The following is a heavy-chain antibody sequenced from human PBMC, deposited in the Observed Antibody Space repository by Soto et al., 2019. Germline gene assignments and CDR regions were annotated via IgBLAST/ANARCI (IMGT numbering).Heavy chain of an antibody. Sequence: GGSLRLSCAASGFTFSSYAMSWVRQAPGKGLEWVSAISGSGGSTYYADSVKGRFTISRDNSKNTLYLQMNSLRAEDTAVYYCAKYERSRELFPWLLPSGGAFDIWGQGTMVTVSS. CDR3: AKYERSRELFPWLLPSGGAFDI. D-gene: IGHD2-21*01. CDR2: ISGSGGST. J-gene: IGHJ3*02. CDR1: GFTFSSYA. V-gene: IGHV3-23*01.